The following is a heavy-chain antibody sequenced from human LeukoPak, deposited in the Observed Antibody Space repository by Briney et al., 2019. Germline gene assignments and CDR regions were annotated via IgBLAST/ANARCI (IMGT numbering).Heavy chain of an antibody. Sequence: GGSLRLSCAVSGITLSNYGMSWVRQPPGKGLEWVAGISGSGGGTNYADSVKGRFTISRDNAKNTLCLQMNSLRAEDTAVYFCAKRGVVIRVILVGFHKEAYYFDSWGQGALVTVSS. CDR3: AKRGVVIRVILVGFHKEAYYFDS. J-gene: IGHJ4*02. CDR2: ISGSGGGT. D-gene: IGHD3-10*01. V-gene: IGHV3-23*01. CDR1: GITLSNYG.